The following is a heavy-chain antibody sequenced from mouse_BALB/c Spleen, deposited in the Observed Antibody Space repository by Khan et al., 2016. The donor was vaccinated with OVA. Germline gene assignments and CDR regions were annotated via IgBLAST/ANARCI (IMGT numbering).Heavy chain of an antibody. J-gene: IGHJ3*01. Sequence: EVELVESGAELVRPGALVKLSCKASGFNIRDYYMHWMKQRPEQGLEWIGWIDPENGKTIYDPKFQGKASITADTSSNTNYLQLTSLTSEDTAVYYCARSGYFAWFAYWGQGTLVTVSA. CDR2: IDPENGKT. CDR1: GFNIRDYY. V-gene: IGHV14-1*02. CDR3: ARSGYFAWFAY.